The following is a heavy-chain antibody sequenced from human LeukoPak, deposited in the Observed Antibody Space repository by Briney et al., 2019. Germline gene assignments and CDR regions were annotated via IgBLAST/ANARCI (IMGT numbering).Heavy chain of an antibody. V-gene: IGHV3-23*01. CDR2: ISDDGRST. CDR1: GFTFSVYA. CDR3: AKRVPYTSSSVYFDY. Sequence: GGSLRLSCAASGFTFSVYAMSWVRQAPGKGLEWVSSISDDGRSTYYADSVKGRFTISKDNSKNTMYLQMNNLRVEDTAIYYCAKRVPYTSSSVYFDYWGQGTLVTVSS. D-gene: IGHD6-6*01. J-gene: IGHJ4*02.